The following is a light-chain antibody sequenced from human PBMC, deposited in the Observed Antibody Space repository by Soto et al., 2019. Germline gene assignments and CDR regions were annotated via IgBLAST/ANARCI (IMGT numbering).Light chain of an antibody. J-gene: IGKJ2*01. V-gene: IGKV1-5*01. CDR2: GAS. CDR3: QQYNSYSLF. CDR1: QSISNW. Sequence: DIQMTQSPSTLSASVGDRVSITCRASQSISNWLAWYQHKPGKAPKLLIYGASSLESGVPSRFSGSGSGTEFTLTIRSLQPDDFAPYYCQQYNSYSLFFGQGTKLEIK.